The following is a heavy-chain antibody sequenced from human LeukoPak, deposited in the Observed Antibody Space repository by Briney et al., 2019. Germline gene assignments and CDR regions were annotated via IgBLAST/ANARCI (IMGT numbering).Heavy chain of an antibody. CDR1: GFTFSSYG. CDR2: ISTAGITK. CDR3: ARDSAISYDRYFDL. J-gene: IGHJ2*01. Sequence: GSLRLSCAASGFTFSSYGMHWVRQAPGKGLEWVSHISTAGITKYYAESVKGRFTISRDNAKNSVFLQMSSLRAEDTAIYYCARDSAISYDRYFDLWGRGTLVTVSS. V-gene: IGHV3-48*04. D-gene: IGHD5-18*01.